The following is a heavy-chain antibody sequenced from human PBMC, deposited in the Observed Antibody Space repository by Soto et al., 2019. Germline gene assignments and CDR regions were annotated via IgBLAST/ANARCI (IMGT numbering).Heavy chain of an antibody. Sequence: GEYLKISCQGSGYAFSSYWIAWVRQMPGKGPEWMGIIYPGDSDTRYSPSFQGQVTISVDKSITTAYLQWGSLKASDTAMYYCARGYCTATICDPWFDPWGQGTLVTVSS. V-gene: IGHV5-51*01. D-gene: IGHD2-8*02. J-gene: IGHJ5*02. CDR1: GYAFSSYW. CDR2: IYPGDSDT. CDR3: ARGYCTATICDPWFDP.